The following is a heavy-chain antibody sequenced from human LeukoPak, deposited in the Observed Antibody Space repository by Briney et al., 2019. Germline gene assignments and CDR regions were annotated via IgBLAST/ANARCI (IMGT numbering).Heavy chain of an antibody. CDR1: GGSISTYY. Sequence: SETLSLTCTVSGGSISTYYWSWIRQPPRKGLEWIGYIHYSGNTNQNPSLKSRVTISVDTSKNHFSLKLSSVTAADTAMYYCARVGSYAFDIWDQGTMVTVSS. CDR2: IHYSGNT. V-gene: IGHV4-59*01. J-gene: IGHJ3*02. CDR3: ARVGSYAFDI.